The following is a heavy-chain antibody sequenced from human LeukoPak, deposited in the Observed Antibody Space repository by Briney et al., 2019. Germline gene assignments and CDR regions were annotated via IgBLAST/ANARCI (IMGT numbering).Heavy chain of an antibody. J-gene: IGHJ4*02. D-gene: IGHD3-22*01. CDR2: INHSGST. CDR3: ARGLPAYYYDSSGYRTYYFDY. V-gene: IGHV4-34*01. Sequence: SETLPLTCAVYGGSFSGYYWSWIRQPPGKGLEWIGEINHSGSTNYNPSLKSRVTISIDTSKNQFSLKLSSVTAADTAVYYCARGLPAYYYDSSGYRTYYFDYWGQGTLVTVSS. CDR1: GGSFSGYY.